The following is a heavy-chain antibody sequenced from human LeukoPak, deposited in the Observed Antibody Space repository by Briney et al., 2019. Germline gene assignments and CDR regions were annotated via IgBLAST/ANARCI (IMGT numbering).Heavy chain of an antibody. V-gene: IGHV3-30-3*01. D-gene: IGHD3-9*01. CDR2: ISYDGSNK. J-gene: IGHJ6*02. Sequence: GGSPRLSCAASGFTFSSYAMHWVRQAPGKGLEWVAVISYDGSNKYYADSVKGRFTISRDNSKNTLYLQMNSLRAEDTAVYYCARDITIFPGYYYGMDVWGQGTTVTVSS. CDR1: GFTFSSYA. CDR3: ARDITIFPGYYYGMDV.